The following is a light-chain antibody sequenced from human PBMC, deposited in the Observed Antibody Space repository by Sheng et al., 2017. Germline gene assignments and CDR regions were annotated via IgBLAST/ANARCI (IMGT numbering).Light chain of an antibody. CDR2: AAS. Sequence: DIQMTQSPSAMSASTGDRVTITCRASQGISSYLAWYQQKPGKVPRRLIYAASSLQSGVPSRFSGSGSGTEFTLTISSLQPDDFATYYCLQHSSYPLTFGRRTEGGGSN. V-gene: IGKV1-17*03. CDR1: QGISSY. CDR3: LQHSSYPLT. J-gene: IGKJ4*01.